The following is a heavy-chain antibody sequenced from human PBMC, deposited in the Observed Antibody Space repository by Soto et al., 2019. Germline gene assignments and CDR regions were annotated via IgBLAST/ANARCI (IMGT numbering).Heavy chain of an antibody. CDR2: IYTSGST. CDR3: ARMGGYGSGSYSYGMDV. J-gene: IGHJ6*02. V-gene: IGHV4-4*07. CDR1: GGSISSYY. Sequence: SETLSLTCTVSGGSISSYYWSWIRQPAGKGLEWIGRIYTSGSTNYNPSLKSRVTMSVDTSKNQFSLKLSSVTAADTAVYYCARMGGYGSGSYSYGMDVWGQGTTVTVSS. D-gene: IGHD3-10*01.